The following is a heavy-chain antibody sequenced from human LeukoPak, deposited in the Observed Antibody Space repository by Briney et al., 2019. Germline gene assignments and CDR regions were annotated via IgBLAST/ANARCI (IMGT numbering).Heavy chain of an antibody. Sequence: GGSLRLSCAASGFTFSNYAIHWVRQAPGKGLEYVSAISDNGGSTFYANSVKGRFTISRDNSKDTLYLQMGSLRAEDMAVYYCAREGFSRGYYQYYYMDVWGKGTTVTVSS. CDR1: GFTFSNYA. CDR3: AREGFSRGYYQYYYMDV. J-gene: IGHJ6*03. CDR2: ISDNGGST. D-gene: IGHD6-13*01. V-gene: IGHV3-64*01.